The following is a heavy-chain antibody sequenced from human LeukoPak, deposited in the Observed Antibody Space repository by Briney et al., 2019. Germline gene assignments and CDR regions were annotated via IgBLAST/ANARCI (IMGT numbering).Heavy chain of an antibody. V-gene: IGHV4-31*03. CDR2: IYYSGST. Sequence: SQTLSLTCTVSGGSISSGGYYWSWIRQHPGKGLEWIGYIYYSGSTYYNPSLKSRVTISVDTSKSQFSLKLSSVTAADTAVYYCARDHFWSGYLPYYYGMDVWGQGTTVTVSS. D-gene: IGHD3-3*01. J-gene: IGHJ6*02. CDR1: GGSISSGGYY. CDR3: ARDHFWSGYLPYYYGMDV.